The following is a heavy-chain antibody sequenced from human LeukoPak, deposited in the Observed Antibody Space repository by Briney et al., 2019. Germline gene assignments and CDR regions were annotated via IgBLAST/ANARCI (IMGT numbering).Heavy chain of an antibody. CDR2: IRKDGSEK. Sequence: GGSLRLSCAASGFTFEIYWMSWVRQAPGKGLEWVANIRKDGSEKNYVDSVKGRFTISRDNAKNSLYLQMNSLRAEDTAVYYCARGLGEYGDYWGQGTLVTVSS. D-gene: IGHD3-16*01. CDR3: ARGLGEYGDY. V-gene: IGHV3-7*02. CDR1: GFTFEIYW. J-gene: IGHJ4*02.